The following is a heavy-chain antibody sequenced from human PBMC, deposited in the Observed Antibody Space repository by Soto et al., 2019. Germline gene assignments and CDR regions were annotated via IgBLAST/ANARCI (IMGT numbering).Heavy chain of an antibody. CDR1: GGSISSYY. D-gene: IGHD6-19*01. CDR2: IYYSGST. CDR3: ARYPGIAVAGTDYYYGMDV. J-gene: IGHJ6*02. V-gene: IGHV4-59*01. Sequence: QVQLQESGPGLVKPSETLSLTCTVSGGSISSYYWSWIRQPPGKGLEWIGYIYYSGSTNYNPSLKSRVTISVDTSKTQFSLKLSSVTAADTAVYYCARYPGIAVAGTDYYYGMDVWAQGTTVTVSS.